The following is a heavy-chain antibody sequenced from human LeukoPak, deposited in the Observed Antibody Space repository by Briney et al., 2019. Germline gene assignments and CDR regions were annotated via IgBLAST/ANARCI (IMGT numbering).Heavy chain of an antibody. Sequence: ASVKVSCKVSGYTFTSFGISWVRQAPGQGLEWMGWISPYNGHTNYAQPFQGRVTMTTDTSTSTAYMELRSLRSADTAVYYCAREGTTVTTFHAFDIWGQGTMVTVSS. CDR1: GYTFTSFG. CDR3: AREGTTVTTFHAFDI. D-gene: IGHD4-17*01. J-gene: IGHJ3*02. V-gene: IGHV1-18*01. CDR2: ISPYNGHT.